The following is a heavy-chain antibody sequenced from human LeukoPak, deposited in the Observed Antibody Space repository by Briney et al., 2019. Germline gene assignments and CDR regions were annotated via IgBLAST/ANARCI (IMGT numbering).Heavy chain of an antibody. J-gene: IGHJ4*02. D-gene: IGHD6-19*01. CDR3: ARDLDTTTIAVAGTADNY. V-gene: IGHV1-69*01. CDR1: GGTFSSYA. Sequence: ASVKVSCKASGGTFSSYAISWVRQAPGQGLEWMGGIIPIFGTANYAQKFQGRVTITADESTSTAYMELSSLRSEDTAVYYCARDLDTTTIAVAGTADNYWGQGTLVTVSS. CDR2: IIPIFGTA.